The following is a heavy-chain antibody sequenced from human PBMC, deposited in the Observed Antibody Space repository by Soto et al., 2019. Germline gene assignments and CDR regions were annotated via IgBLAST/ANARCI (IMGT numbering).Heavy chain of an antibody. CDR3: ARRDCRNRRYGMDV. CDR1: GGTFSSYA. J-gene: IGHJ6*02. D-gene: IGHD2-15*01. V-gene: IGHV1-69*12. Sequence: QVQLVQSGAEVKKPGSSVKVSCKASGGTFSSYAISWVRQAPGQGLAWMGGIIPIFGTANYAQKFQGRVTITADESTSTGYMEMRSLRSEDTAVYYCARRDCRNRRYGMDVWGQGTTVTVSS. CDR2: IIPIFGTA.